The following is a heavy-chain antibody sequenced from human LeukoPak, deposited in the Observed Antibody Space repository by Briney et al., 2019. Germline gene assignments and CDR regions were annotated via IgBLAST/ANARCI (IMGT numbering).Heavy chain of an antibody. Sequence: PGGSLRLSCAASGFTFSSYCMNWVRQGPGKGLEWVSYISSSSSTIYYADSVKGRFTISRDNAKNSLYLQMNSLRAEDTAVYYCARDRVVTLYYYYYMDVWGKGTTVTVSS. J-gene: IGHJ6*03. CDR2: ISSSSSTI. CDR3: ARDRVVTLYYYYYMDV. D-gene: IGHD3-3*01. V-gene: IGHV3-48*04. CDR1: GFTFSSYC.